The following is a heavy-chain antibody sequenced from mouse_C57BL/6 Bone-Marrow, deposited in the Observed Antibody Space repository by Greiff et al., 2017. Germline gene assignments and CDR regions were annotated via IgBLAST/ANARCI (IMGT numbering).Heavy chain of an antibody. CDR3: ARRLLASMDY. CDR1: GFTFSDYG. V-gene: IGHV5-17*01. J-gene: IGHJ4*01. CDR2: ISSGSSTI. D-gene: IGHD1-1*01. Sequence: EVQVVESGGGLVKPGGSLKLSCAASGFTFSDYGMHWVRQAPEKGLEGVAYISSGSSTISYADTVKGRFTISRDNAKNTLFLQMTSLRSEDTAMYYCARRLLASMDYWGQGTSVTVSS.